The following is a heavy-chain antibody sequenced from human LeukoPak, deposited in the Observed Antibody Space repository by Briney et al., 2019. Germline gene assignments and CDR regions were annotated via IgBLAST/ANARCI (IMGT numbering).Heavy chain of an antibody. V-gene: IGHV4-34*01. J-gene: IGHJ6*02. D-gene: IGHD4-11*01. Sequence: PSETLSLTCAVYGGSFSGYYWSWIRQPPGKGLEWLGEINHSGSTNYNPSLKSRVTISVDTSKNQFSLKLSSVTAADTAVYYCARGFYSNYYYGMDVWGQGTTVTVSS. CDR1: GGSFSGYY. CDR2: INHSGST. CDR3: ARGFYSNYYYGMDV.